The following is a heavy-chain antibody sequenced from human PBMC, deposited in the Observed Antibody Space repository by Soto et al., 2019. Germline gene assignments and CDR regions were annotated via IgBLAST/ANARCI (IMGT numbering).Heavy chain of an antibody. J-gene: IGHJ5*02. D-gene: IGHD2-15*01. CDR3: ARHIGYCSGGSCYSSFNWFDP. CDR2: MYYSGST. Sequence: SETLSLTCAVYGGFVSSGSYYWSWIRQPPGKGLEWIGGMYYSGSTYYNPSLKSRVTISVDTSKNHFSLKLSSVTAADTAVYYCARHIGYCSGGSCYSSFNWFDPWGQGTLVTVSS. CDR1: GGFVSSGSYY. V-gene: IGHV4-39*01.